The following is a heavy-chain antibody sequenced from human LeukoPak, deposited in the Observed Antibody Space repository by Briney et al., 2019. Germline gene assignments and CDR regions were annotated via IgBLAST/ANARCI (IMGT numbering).Heavy chain of an antibody. V-gene: IGHV3-48*01. Sequence: PGGSLRLSCAASGFTFSSYSMNWVRQAPGKGLEWVSYISSSSSTIYYADSVKGRFTISRDNAKNSLYLQMNSLRAEDTAVYYCARDPIAAAGTLVYWGQGTLVTVSS. D-gene: IGHD6-13*01. J-gene: IGHJ4*02. CDR2: ISSSSSTI. CDR1: GFTFSSYS. CDR3: ARDPIAAAGTLVY.